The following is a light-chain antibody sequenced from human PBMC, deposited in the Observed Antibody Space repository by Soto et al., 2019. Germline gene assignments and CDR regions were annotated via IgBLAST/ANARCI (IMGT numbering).Light chain of an antibody. CDR3: QQYVTSPPMYT. V-gene: IGKV3-20*01. CDR2: ATS. CDR1: QSVSDSY. Sequence: ENVLTQSPGTLSLSPGERATLSCRASQSVSDSYLAWYQQKPGQTPRLLIYATSGRATGIPDRFSGSGSGTDFTLTISRVEPEDFAVYYCQQYVTSPPMYTSGQGTKLEIK. J-gene: IGKJ2*01.